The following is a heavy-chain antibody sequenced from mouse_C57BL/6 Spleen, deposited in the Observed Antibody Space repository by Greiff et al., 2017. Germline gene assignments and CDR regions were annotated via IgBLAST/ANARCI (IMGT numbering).Heavy chain of an antibody. D-gene: IGHD2-3*01. J-gene: IGHJ4*01. CDR2: IYPGSGNT. Sequence: QVQLQQSGAELVRPGASVKLSCKASGYTFTDYYINWVKQRPGQGLEWIARIYPGSGNTYYNEKFKGKATLTAEKSSSTAYMQLSSLTSEDSAVYFCARYDGYPYAMDYWGQGTSVTVSS. V-gene: IGHV1-76*01. CDR3: ARYDGYPYAMDY. CDR1: GYTFTDYY.